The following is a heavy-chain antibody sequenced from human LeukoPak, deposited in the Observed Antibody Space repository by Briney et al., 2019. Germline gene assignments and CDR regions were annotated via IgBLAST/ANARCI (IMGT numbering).Heavy chain of an antibody. Sequence: GGSLRLSCAASGFTFSSYAMSWVRQAPGKGPEWVSAIGGRGGSTYYADSLGGRFTISRDNSQDMVYLQMNNLKVEDTATYYCGKEGGAWGQGTKVTVSS. J-gene: IGHJ5*02. D-gene: IGHD3-16*01. V-gene: IGHV3-23*01. CDR2: IGGRGGST. CDR1: GFTFSSYA. CDR3: GKEGGA.